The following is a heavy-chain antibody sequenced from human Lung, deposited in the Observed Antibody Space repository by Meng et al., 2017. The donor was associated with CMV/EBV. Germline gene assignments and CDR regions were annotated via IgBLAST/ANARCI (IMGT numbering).Heavy chain of an antibody. Sequence: GGSXRLSCAASGFTFGDYYMSWIRQAPGKGLEWLSYIKSGGIDTFYADSLKGRFTISRDNAKNLLYLQMKSLTAEDTAVYYCARGPFYGFDYLGQGTLVTVSS. CDR2: IKSGGIDT. D-gene: IGHD4-17*01. J-gene: IGHJ4*02. CDR1: GFTFGDYY. CDR3: ARGPFYGFDY. V-gene: IGHV3-11*01.